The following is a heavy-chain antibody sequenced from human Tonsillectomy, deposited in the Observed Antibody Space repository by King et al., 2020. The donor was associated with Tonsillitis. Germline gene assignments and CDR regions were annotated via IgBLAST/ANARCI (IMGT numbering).Heavy chain of an antibody. Sequence: QLQESGPGLVKPSETLSLTCTVSGGSISSSSYYWGWIRQPPGKGLDWIGSIYYGGSTYYSPSLKRRVTIAVDTSKNQFSLKLTSVTAADTAVYYCARHTPETTSDAFDICGQGTMVTGSS. D-gene: IGHD1-14*01. J-gene: IGHJ3*02. CDR1: GGSISSSSYY. CDR3: ARHTPETTSDAFDI. CDR2: IYYGGST. V-gene: IGHV4-39*01.